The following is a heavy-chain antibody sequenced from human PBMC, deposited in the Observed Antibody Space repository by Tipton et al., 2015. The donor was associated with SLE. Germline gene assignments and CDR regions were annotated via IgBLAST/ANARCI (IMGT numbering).Heavy chain of an antibody. CDR1: GYSISSGYR. CDR2: VHHSGST. V-gene: IGHV4-38-2*02. CDR3: ARDAGPRDYFDF. Sequence: TLSLTCSVSGYSISSGYRWGWIRQSPGKGLEWIGSVHHSGSTHYNPSLKSRVAISVDKSKNQFSLKVNFVTAADTAVYYCARDAGPRDYFDFWGQGTLVTVSS. J-gene: IGHJ4*02.